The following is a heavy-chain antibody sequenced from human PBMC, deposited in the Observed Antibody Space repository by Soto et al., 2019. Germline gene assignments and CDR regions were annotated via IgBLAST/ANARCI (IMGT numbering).Heavy chain of an antibody. Sequence: GSLRLSCAASGFTVSSNYMSWVRQAPGKGLEWVSVIYSGGSTYYADSVKGRFTISRDNSKNTLYLQMNSLRAEDTAVYYCARGPEDYYGMDVWGQGTTVTVSS. CDR3: ARGPEDYYGMDV. J-gene: IGHJ6*02. V-gene: IGHV3-53*01. CDR1: GFTVSSNY. CDR2: IYSGGST.